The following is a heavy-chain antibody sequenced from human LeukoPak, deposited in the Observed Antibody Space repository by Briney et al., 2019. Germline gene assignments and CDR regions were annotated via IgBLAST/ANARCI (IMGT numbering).Heavy chain of an antibody. J-gene: IGHJ5*02. V-gene: IGHV7-4-1*02. CDR2: INTNTGNP. CDR1: GYTFTNYA. Sequence: ASVKVSCKASGYTFTNYAVNWVRQAPGQGLEWMGWINTNTGNPTYAQGFTGRFVFSLDTSVSTAYLQINSLKAEDTAVYYCARASLGYCSSTSCYGGNWFDPWGQGTLVTVSS. D-gene: IGHD2-2*01. CDR3: ARASLGYCSSTSCYGGNWFDP.